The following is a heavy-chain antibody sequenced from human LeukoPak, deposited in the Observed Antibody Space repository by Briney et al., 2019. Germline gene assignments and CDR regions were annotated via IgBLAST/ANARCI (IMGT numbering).Heavy chain of an antibody. CDR1: GFTFSSYW. Sequence: PGGSLRLPCAASGFTFSSYWMSWVRQAPGKGLEWVANIKQDGSEKYYVDSVKGRFTISRDNAKNSLYLQMNSLRAEDTAVYYCARDFSTPEEHYDFWSGYLGNYYYYGMDVWGQGTTVTVSS. CDR2: IKQDGSEK. D-gene: IGHD3-3*01. CDR3: ARDFSTPEEHYDFWSGYLGNYYYYGMDV. V-gene: IGHV3-7*03. J-gene: IGHJ6*02.